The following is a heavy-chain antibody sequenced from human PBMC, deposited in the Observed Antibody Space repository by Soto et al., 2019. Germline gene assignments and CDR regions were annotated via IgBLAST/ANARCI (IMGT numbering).Heavy chain of an antibody. Sequence: VSVKVSFNASGYTFPSYGSSWVRQAPGQWLEWIGWISAYNGNTNYEQKLQGRVTMTTDTSTSTAYMELRNLRSDDMAVYYCARVGATTTVAFDIWGQGIMVTVS. J-gene: IGHJ3*02. CDR1: GYTFPSYG. CDR3: ARVGATTTVAFDI. D-gene: IGHD1-26*01. CDR2: ISAYNGNT. V-gene: IGHV1-18*03.